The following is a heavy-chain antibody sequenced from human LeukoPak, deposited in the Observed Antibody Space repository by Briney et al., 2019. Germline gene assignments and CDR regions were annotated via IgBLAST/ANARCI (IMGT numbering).Heavy chain of an antibody. CDR2: VFYNGAT. Sequence: TSETLSLTCIVSGGSISSSIYYWAWVRQPPGKGLEWIGTVFYNGATQYSPSLRSRVTISIDTSTNQFSLKLTSVTAADTALYYCARGGRVVPAANNWFDPWGQGTLVTVSS. CDR1: GGSISSSIYY. J-gene: IGHJ5*02. V-gene: IGHV4-39*07. CDR3: ARGGRVVPAANNWFDP. D-gene: IGHD2-2*01.